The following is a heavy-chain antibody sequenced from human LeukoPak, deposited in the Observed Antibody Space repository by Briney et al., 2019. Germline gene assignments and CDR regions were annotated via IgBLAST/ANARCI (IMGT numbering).Heavy chain of an antibody. D-gene: IGHD1-26*01. Sequence: GGSLRLSCAASGFTFSDYYMSWIRQAPGKGLEWVSYISDSGSYTIYADSVKGRFTISRGNAKNSLYLQMNSLRVEDTAVYYCARLKYGSPQHWGQGTLVTVSS. CDR2: ISDSGSYT. V-gene: IGHV3-11*06. CDR1: GFTFSDYY. CDR3: ARLKYGSPQH. J-gene: IGHJ1*01.